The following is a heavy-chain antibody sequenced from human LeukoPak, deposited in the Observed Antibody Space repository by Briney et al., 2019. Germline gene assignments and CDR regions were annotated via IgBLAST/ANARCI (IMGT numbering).Heavy chain of an antibody. Sequence: SVKVSCKASGGTFSSYAISWVRQAPGQGLEWMGGIIPIFGTANYAQKFQGRVTITADESSSTAYMELSSLRSEDTAVYYCARGRPYYDNVWGSYRDFDYWGQGTLVTVSS. CDR2: IIPIFGTA. CDR3: ARGRPYYDNVWGSYRDFDY. D-gene: IGHD3-16*02. V-gene: IGHV1-69*13. J-gene: IGHJ4*02. CDR1: GGTFSSYA.